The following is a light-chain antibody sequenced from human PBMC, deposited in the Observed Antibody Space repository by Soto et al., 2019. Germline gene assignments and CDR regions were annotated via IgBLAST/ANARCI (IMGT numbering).Light chain of an antibody. Sequence: EIVLTQSPGTLSLSPGERATLSCRASQSVSSSYLAWYQQKPGQAPRPLIYGASSRAIGIPDRFSGSGSGTDFPLTISRLEPEDFAVYYCPQYGRSPWTFGQGTKVEIK. J-gene: IGKJ1*01. CDR3: PQYGRSPWT. CDR2: GAS. CDR1: QSVSSSY. V-gene: IGKV3-20*01.